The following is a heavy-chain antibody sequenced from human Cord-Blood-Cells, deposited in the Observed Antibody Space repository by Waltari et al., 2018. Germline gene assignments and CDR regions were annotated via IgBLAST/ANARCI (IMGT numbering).Heavy chain of an antibody. CDR2: ISYDGSNK. J-gene: IGHJ4*02. Sequence: QVQLVESGGGVVQPGRSLRLSCAASGFTFRSYAMHWVRQAPGKGLEWVAVISYDGSNKYYADSVKGRFTISRDNSKNTLYLQMNSLRAEDTAVYYCARCWDYWGQGTLVTVSS. V-gene: IGHV3-30*04. CDR1: GFTFRSYA. CDR3: ARCWDY.